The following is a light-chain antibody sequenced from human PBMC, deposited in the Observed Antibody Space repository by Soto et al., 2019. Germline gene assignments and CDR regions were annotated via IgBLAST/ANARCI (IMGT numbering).Light chain of an antibody. CDR2: EVS. V-gene: IGLV2-14*01. CDR3: TSYTTRSTWV. Sequence: QSVLTQPASVSGSPGQSITISCTGTSSDVGVYNYVSWYQHHPGKAPKVVIFEVSHRPSGVSNRFSGSKSGNTASLTISGLQADDEADYYCTSYTTRSTWVFGGGTKLTVL. J-gene: IGLJ3*02. CDR1: SSDVGVYNY.